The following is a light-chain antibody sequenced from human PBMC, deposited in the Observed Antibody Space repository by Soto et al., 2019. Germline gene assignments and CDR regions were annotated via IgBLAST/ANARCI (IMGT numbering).Light chain of an antibody. CDR3: QQYGSSPGT. CDR1: QSVSSSY. J-gene: IGKJ1*01. CDR2: GAS. V-gene: IGKV3-20*01. Sequence: EIVLTQSPGTLSLSPGERATLSCRASQSVSSSYLAWYQQKPGQAPRLLIYGASSRATGIPDRFSGSGSGTDFTIPISRLEPEDFAVYYCQQYGSSPGTFGQGTKVEIK.